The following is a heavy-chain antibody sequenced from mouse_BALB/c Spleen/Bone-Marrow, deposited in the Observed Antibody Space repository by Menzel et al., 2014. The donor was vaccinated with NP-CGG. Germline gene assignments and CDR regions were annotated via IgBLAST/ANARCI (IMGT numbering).Heavy chain of an antibody. Sequence: EVQRVESGAELVKPGASVKLSCTASGFNIKDTYMHWVKQRPEQGLEWIGRTDPANGNTKYDPKFQGKATITADTSSNTAYLQLSSLTSEDTAVYYCARYYYGYYFDYWGQGTTLTVSS. D-gene: IGHD1-1*01. CDR1: GFNIKDTY. CDR2: TDPANGNT. CDR3: ARYYYGYYFDY. V-gene: IGHV14-3*02. J-gene: IGHJ2*01.